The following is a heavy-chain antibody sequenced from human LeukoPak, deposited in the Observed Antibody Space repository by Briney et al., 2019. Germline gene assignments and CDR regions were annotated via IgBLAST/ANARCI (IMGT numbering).Heavy chain of an antibody. CDR1: GFTFSSYG. CDR3: ARECGGDCYRAFDI. J-gene: IGHJ3*02. D-gene: IGHD2-21*02. Sequence: GGSLRLSCVTSGFTFSSYGMHWVRQVPGKGLEWVAVISYDAKSNYHVDSVKGRFTISRDNAKNSLYLQMNSLRAEDTAVYYCARECGGDCYRAFDIWGQGTMVTVSS. V-gene: IGHV3-30*03. CDR2: ISYDAKSN.